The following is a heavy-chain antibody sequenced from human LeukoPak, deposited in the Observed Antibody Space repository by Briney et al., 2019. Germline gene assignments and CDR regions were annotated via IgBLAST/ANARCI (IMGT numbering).Heavy chain of an antibody. Sequence: GASVKVSCKASGYTFTGYYMHWVRQAPGQGLEWMGRINPNSGGTNYAQKFQGRVTMTRGTSISTAYMELSRLRSDDTAVFYCASTMIVVVNAFDIWGQGTMVTVSS. CDR2: INPNSGGT. V-gene: IGHV1-2*06. D-gene: IGHD3-22*01. CDR1: GYTFTGYY. CDR3: ASTMIVVVNAFDI. J-gene: IGHJ3*02.